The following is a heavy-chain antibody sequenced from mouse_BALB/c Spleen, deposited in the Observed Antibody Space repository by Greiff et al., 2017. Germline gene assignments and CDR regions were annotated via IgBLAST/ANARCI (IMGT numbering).Heavy chain of an antibody. D-gene: IGHD2-10*01. CDR3: ARGRTYYGNSYAMDY. J-gene: IGHJ4*01. Sequence: VQLKQSGPQLVRPGASVKISCKASGYSFTSYWMHWVKQRPGQGLEWIGMIDPSDSETRLNQKFKDKATLTVDKSSSTAYIQLSSPTSEDSAVYYCARGRTYYGNSYAMDYWGQGTSVTVSS. V-gene: IGHV1S126*01. CDR1: GYSFTSYW. CDR2: IDPSDSET.